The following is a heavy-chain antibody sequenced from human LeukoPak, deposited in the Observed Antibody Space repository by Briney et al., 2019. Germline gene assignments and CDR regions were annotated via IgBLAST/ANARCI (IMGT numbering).Heavy chain of an antibody. J-gene: IGHJ1*01. CDR3: ARWNDYGDYGEYFQH. D-gene: IGHD4-17*01. CDR1: GYTFTSYA. V-gene: IGHV1-3*01. CDR2: INAGNGNT. Sequence: ASVKVSCKASGYTFTSYAMHWVRQAPGQRLEWMGWINAGNGNTKYSQKFQGRVTITRDTSASTAYMELSSLRSEDTAVYYCARWNDYGDYGEYFQHWGQGTLVTVSS.